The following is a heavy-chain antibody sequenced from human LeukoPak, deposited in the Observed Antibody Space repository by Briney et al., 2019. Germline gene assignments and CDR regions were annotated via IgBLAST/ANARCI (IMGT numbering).Heavy chain of an antibody. J-gene: IGHJ4*02. CDR1: GFTFSSYA. CDR3: ARDGRYGYED. V-gene: IGHV3-30-3*01. CDR2: ISYDGSNK. Sequence: GGSLRLSCAASGFTFSSYAMHWVRQAPGKGLEWVAVISYDGSNKYYADSVKGRFTISRDNSKNTLYLQMNSLRAEDTAVYYCARDGRYGYEDWGQGTLVTVSS. D-gene: IGHD5-18*01.